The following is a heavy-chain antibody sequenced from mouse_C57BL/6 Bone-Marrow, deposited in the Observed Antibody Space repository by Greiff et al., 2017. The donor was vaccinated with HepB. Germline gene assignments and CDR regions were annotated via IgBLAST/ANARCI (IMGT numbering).Heavy chain of an antibody. D-gene: IGHD1-1*01. CDR3: AISPYYYGSSPFAY. Sequence: QVQLQQSGPGLVQPSQSLSITCTVSGFSFTSYGVHWVRQSPGKGLEWLGVIWRGGSTDYNAAFMSRLSITKDNSKSQVFFKMNSLQADDTAIYYCAISPYYYGSSPFAYWGQGTLVTVSA. V-gene: IGHV2-5*01. J-gene: IGHJ3*01. CDR1: GFSFTSYG. CDR2: IWRGGST.